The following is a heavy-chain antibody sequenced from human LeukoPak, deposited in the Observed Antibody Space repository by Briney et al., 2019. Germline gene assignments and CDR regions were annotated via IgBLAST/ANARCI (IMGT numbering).Heavy chain of an antibody. V-gene: IGHV3-11*06. Sequence: GGSLRLSCAASGFTFSDYYMSWIRQAPGKGLEWVSYISSSSYTNYADSVKGRFTISRDNAKNSLYLQMNSLRAEDTAVYYCASAGHGYCSSTSCFYFDYWGQGTLVTVSS. CDR3: ASAGHGYCSSTSCFYFDY. CDR2: ISSSSYT. D-gene: IGHD2-2*01. J-gene: IGHJ4*02. CDR1: GFTFSDYY.